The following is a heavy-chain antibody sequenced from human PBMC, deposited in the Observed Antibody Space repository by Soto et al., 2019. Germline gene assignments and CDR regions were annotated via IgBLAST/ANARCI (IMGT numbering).Heavy chain of an antibody. V-gene: IGHV1-46*01. D-gene: IGHD6-6*01. CDR2: INPSGGST. J-gene: IGHJ6*02. Sequence: ASVKVSCKASGYTFTSYYMHWVRQAPGQGLEWMGIINPSGGSTSYAQKFQGRVTMTRDTSTSTVYMELSSLRSEDTAVYYCARVTLTSIAEGVGMDVWGQGTTVTVSS. CDR3: ARVTLTSIAEGVGMDV. CDR1: GYTFTSYY.